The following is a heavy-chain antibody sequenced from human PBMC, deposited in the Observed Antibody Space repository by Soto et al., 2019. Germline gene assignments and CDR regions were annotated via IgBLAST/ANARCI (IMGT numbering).Heavy chain of an antibody. CDR1: GFTVSSNY. CDR2: IYSGGST. J-gene: IGHJ4*02. Sequence: GGSLRLSCAASGFTVSSNYMTWVRQAPGKGLEWVSVIYSGGSTYYADSVKGRFTISRDNSKNTLYLQMNSLRAEDTAVYYCARLNSGSYVDYWGQGTLVTVS. V-gene: IGHV3-53*01. CDR3: ARLNSGSYVDY. D-gene: IGHD1-26*01.